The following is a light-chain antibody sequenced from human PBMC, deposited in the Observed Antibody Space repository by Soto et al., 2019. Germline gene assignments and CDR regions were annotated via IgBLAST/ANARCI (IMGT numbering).Light chain of an antibody. Sequence: QSALTQPASVSGSPGQSITMSCAGASSDVGSYNIVSWYQQYPGKAPKLIIYEGNKRPSGVSNRFSGSGSGNTASLTISGLQAEDAADYYCCSYTGSSTSFGGGTKVTVL. CDR1: SSDVGSYNI. CDR3: CSYTGSSTS. J-gene: IGLJ3*02. CDR2: EGN. V-gene: IGLV2-23*01.